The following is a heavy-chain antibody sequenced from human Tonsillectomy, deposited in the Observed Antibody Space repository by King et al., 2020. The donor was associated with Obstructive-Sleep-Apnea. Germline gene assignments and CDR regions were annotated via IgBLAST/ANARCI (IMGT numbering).Heavy chain of an antibody. CDR1: GFTLSSYS. D-gene: IGHD3-10*01. CDR3: AARGLWFNWYFDL. CDR2: ITSGCTTV. V-gene: IGHV3-48*04. J-gene: IGHJ2*01. Sequence: EVQLVESGGGLVQPGGSLRLSCAASGFTLSSYSMKWVRQAPGKGLEWVSYITSGCTTVYYADSVKGRFTISRDNAKNSLYLQMNSLRAEDTAVYYCAARGLWFNWYFDLWGRGTLVTVSS.